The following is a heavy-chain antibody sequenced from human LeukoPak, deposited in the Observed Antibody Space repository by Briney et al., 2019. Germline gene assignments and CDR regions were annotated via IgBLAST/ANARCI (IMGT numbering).Heavy chain of an antibody. Sequence: SLRLSCAASGFTFSSYEMNWVRQAPGKGLEWVSYISSSGTNIYYADSVKGRFTISRDHAQNSLYLQMNSLSAEDTAVYYCARVGVVVAATGNLWFDPWGQGTLVTVSS. D-gene: IGHD2-15*01. CDR1: GFTFSSYE. V-gene: IGHV3-48*03. J-gene: IGHJ5*02. CDR3: ARVGVVVAATGNLWFDP. CDR2: ISSSGTNI.